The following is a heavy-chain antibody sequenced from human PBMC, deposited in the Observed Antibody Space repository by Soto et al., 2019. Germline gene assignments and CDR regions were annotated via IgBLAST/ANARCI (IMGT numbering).Heavy chain of an antibody. Sequence: QVQLVESGGGVVQPGRSLRLSCAASGFTFSSYDIHWVRQAPGKGLEWVASIWFDATIENYADSVKGRFTISRDNSKDTVYLQMSSLRVEDTAFYYCARPGGQLVPFDNWGQGTLVTVSS. CDR2: IWFDATIE. J-gene: IGHJ4*02. D-gene: IGHD6-6*01. V-gene: IGHV3-33*01. CDR1: GFTFSSYD. CDR3: ARPGGQLVPFDN.